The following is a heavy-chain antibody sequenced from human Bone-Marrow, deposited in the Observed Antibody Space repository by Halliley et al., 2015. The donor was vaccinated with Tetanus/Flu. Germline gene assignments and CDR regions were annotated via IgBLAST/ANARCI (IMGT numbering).Heavy chain of an antibody. CDR1: GDSFSNNDAA. V-gene: IGHV6-1*01. CDR3: ARGLRSALDI. Sequence: LVKPSQTLSLTCAISGDSFSNNDAAWNWIRQSPSRGLEWLGRTYYGSKWYNDYAVSVKSRITIDPDTSKNQFSLQLNSVTPEDTAVYYCARGLRSALDIWGQGTMVTVSS. CDR2: TYYGSKWYN. J-gene: IGHJ3*02.